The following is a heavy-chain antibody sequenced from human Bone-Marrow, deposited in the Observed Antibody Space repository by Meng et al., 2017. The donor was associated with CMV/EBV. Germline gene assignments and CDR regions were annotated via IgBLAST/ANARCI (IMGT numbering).Heavy chain of an antibody. CDR3: SREIVGGSDRTTGMDC. J-gene: IGHJ6*02. D-gene: IGHD1-26*01. Sequence: SETLSLTCTVSGGSINNSRYYWGWIRQPPGKGLEWIGVISYSGSTYYKPSLKSRVTISIDTSKSQFPLKLNSVTAADADVYYCSREIVGGSDRTTGMDCWGQGTTVTVSS. V-gene: IGHV4-39*06. CDR2: ISYSGST. CDR1: GGSINNSRYY.